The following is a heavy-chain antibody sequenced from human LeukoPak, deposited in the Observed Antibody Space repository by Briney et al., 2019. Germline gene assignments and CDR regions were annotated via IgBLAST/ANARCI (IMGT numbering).Heavy chain of an antibody. CDR1: GGSISSNSYY. J-gene: IGHJ5*02. Sequence: SETLSLTCTVSGGSISSNSYYWGWIRQPPGKGLEWIGSIYYSGSTYYNPSLKSRVTISVDTSKNQFSLKLSSVTAADTAVYYCAAEKNTYYDFWRGYYTNWFDPWGQGTLVTVSS. CDR3: AAEKNTYYDFWRGYYTNWFDP. V-gene: IGHV4-39*01. CDR2: IYYSGST. D-gene: IGHD3-3*01.